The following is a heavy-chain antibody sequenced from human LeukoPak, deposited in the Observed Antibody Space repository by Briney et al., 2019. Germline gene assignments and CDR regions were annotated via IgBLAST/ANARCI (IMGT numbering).Heavy chain of an antibody. D-gene: IGHD3-3*01. J-gene: IGHJ4*02. Sequence: ASVKVSCKASEYTFTSYYMHWVRQAPGQGLEWVGIINPSGGSTSYAQKFQGRVTMTRDTSTSTVYMELSSLRSEDTAVYYCARVPVRYYDFWSGYFDYWGQGTLVTVSS. V-gene: IGHV1-46*01. CDR3: ARVPVRYYDFWSGYFDY. CDR2: INPSGGST. CDR1: EYTFTSYY.